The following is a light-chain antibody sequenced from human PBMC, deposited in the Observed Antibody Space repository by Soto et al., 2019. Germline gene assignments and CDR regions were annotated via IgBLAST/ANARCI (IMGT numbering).Light chain of an antibody. J-gene: IGKJ1*01. Sequence: EIVLTQSPATLSLSPGERATLSCRASQTLSTYLAWYQQKPGQAPRLLIYDASNRATGIPARFSGSGSGADFTLTISSLEPEDFAVYYCQQRYNWPLTFGQGTKVEI. CDR1: QTLSTY. CDR2: DAS. CDR3: QQRYNWPLT. V-gene: IGKV3-11*01.